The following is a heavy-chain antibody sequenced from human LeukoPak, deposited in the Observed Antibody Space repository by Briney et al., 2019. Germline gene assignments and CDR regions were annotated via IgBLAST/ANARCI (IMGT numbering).Heavy chain of an antibody. CDR3: ARDAKWELPTIDY. J-gene: IGHJ4*02. CDR1: GFTFSTYW. CDR2: IKQDGSEK. V-gene: IGHV3-7*01. Sequence: GGSLRLSCAASGFTFSTYWMSWVRQAPGKGLEWVANIKQDGSEKYYVDSVKGRFTIFRDNAKNSLYLQMNSLRAEDTAVYYCARDAKWELPTIDYWGQGTLVTVSS. D-gene: IGHD1-26*01.